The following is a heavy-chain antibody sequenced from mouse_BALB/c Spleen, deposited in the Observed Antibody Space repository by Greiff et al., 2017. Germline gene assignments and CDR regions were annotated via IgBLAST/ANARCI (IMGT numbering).Heavy chain of an antibody. V-gene: IGHV3-2*02. Sequence: EVKLMESGPGLVKPSQSLSLTCTVTGYSITSDYAWNWIRQFPGNKLEWMGYISYSGSTSYNPSLKSRISITRDTSKNQFFLQLNSVTTEDTATYYCARSRDRGYFDYWGQGTTLTVSS. CDR2: ISYSGST. CDR1: GYSITSDYA. J-gene: IGHJ2*01. D-gene: IGHD3-3*01. CDR3: ARSRDRGYFDY.